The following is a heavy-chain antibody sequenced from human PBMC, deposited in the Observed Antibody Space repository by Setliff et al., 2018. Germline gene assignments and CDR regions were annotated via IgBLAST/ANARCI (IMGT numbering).Heavy chain of an antibody. CDR1: GFTFSNYR. CDR2: IWHDGGNK. D-gene: IGHD6-13*01. J-gene: IGHJ6*03. Sequence: GGSLRLSCAASGFTFSNYRMHWVRQAPGKGLEWVAVIWHDGGNKYHADSVRGRFTVSRDNARNSLYLQMNSLRGDDAAVYYCASDPSYASSLYYYLEVWGKGTTVTVSS. V-gene: IGHV3-33*08. CDR3: ASDPSYASSLYYYLEV.